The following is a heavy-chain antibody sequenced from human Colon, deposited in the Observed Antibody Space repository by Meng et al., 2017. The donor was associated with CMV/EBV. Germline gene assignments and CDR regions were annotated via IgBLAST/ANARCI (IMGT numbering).Heavy chain of an antibody. V-gene: IGHV3-11*01. Sequence: GGSLRLSCAASGFIFGDYYMGWIRQAPGKGLEWVSYITHSGANKFYADSVQGRFIISRGNADNSMYLQMNDLRAEDSAVYYCARDISLWFGELTKYGMDVWGQGTTVTVSS. D-gene: IGHD3-10*01. CDR3: ARDISLWFGELTKYGMDV. CDR1: GFIFGDYY. J-gene: IGHJ6*02. CDR2: ITHSGANK.